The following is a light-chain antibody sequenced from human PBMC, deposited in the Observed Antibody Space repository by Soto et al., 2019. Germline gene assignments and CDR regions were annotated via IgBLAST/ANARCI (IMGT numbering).Light chain of an antibody. CDR3: SSYAGSAVV. J-gene: IGLJ2*01. Sequence: QSALTQPRSVSGSPGQSVTISCTGPSSDVSGYNYVSWYQQHPGRAPKLMLYDVGKRPSGVPDRFSGSKSGNTASLTISGLQAEDEADYYCSSYAGSAVVFGGGTKLTVL. CDR2: DVG. CDR1: SSDVSGYNY. V-gene: IGLV2-11*01.